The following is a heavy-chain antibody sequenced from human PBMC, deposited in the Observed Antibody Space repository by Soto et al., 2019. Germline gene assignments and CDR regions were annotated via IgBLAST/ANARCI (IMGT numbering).Heavy chain of an antibody. V-gene: IGHV3-23*01. CDR2: ISPTVGRT. J-gene: IGHJ5*02. CDR1: GFSFSSYA. Sequence: PGGSLRLSCGASGFSFSSYAMSWVRQAPGKGLEWVSSISPTVGRTSYADSVKGRFTISRDNFKNTLYLQMNSLKAEDTAVYYCAKGHSGYDLNWFDPWGQGTLVTVSS. D-gene: IGHD5-12*01. CDR3: AKGHSGYDLNWFDP.